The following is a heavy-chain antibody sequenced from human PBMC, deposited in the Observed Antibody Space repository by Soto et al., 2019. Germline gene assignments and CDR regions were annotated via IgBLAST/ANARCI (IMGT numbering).Heavy chain of an antibody. Sequence: WCSPRLSCAACGFAVSSYAMSWVLQAPGKGLEWVSAISGSGGSTYYADSVKGRFTISRDNSKNTLYLQMNSLRAEDTAVYYCAKRYLIVGATRFDPWGQGTLVTVSS. CDR1: GFAVSSYA. V-gene: IGHV3-23*01. D-gene: IGHD1-26*01. J-gene: IGHJ5*02. CDR3: AKRYLIVGATRFDP. CDR2: ISGSGGST.